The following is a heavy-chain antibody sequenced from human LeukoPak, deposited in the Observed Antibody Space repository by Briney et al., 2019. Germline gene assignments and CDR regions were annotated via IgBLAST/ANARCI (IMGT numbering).Heavy chain of an antibody. Sequence: QPGGSLRLSCAASGFTFSSYAMHWVRQAPGKGLEYVSAISSNGGSTYYANSVKGRFTISRDNSKNTLYLQTNSLRAEDTAVYYCARIDYGGNSGPLPMEPSSYYYYYGMDVWGQGTTVTVSS. CDR3: ARIDYGGNSGPLPMEPSSYYYYYGMDV. D-gene: IGHD4-17*01. V-gene: IGHV3-64*01. CDR1: GFTFSSYA. J-gene: IGHJ6*02. CDR2: ISSNGGST.